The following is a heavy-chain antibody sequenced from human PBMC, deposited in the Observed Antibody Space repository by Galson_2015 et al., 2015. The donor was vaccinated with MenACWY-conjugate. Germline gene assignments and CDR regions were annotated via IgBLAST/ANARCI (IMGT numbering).Heavy chain of an antibody. V-gene: IGHV3-30*01. CDR3: AREFSY. CDR1: GFTFSSYT. D-gene: IGHD2/OR15-2a*01. CDR2: MSYDGSNK. Sequence: SLRLSCAASGFTFSSYTMHWVRQAPGKGLEWVAVMSYDGSNKYYADSVKGRFTISRDNSKNTLYLQMDSLTAADTAVYYCAREFSYWGQGTLVTVSS. J-gene: IGHJ4*02.